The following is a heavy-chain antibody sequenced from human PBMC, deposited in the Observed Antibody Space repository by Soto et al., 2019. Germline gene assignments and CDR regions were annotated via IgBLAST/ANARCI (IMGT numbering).Heavy chain of an antibody. Sequence: SETLSLTCPVSGGSISSGDYSWSWVRQSPGKGLEWIGHIYNSGITYYNPSLKSRVVISIDASRNQFSLRLNSLTAADRAVYFCARGVTVFGLVSRYWFDPWGQGTVVTVSS. CDR2: IYNSGIT. V-gene: IGHV4-30-4*01. CDR3: ARGVTVFGLVSRYWFDP. CDR1: GGSISSGDYS. J-gene: IGHJ5*02. D-gene: IGHD3-3*01.